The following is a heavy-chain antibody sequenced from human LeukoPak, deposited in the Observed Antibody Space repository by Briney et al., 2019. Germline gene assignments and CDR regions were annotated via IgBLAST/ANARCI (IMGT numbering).Heavy chain of an antibody. CDR3: ARVWRYDSSGYYYGGVDYYFDY. CDR2: IYHSGST. Sequence: SETLSLTCTVSGHSISSGYYWGWIRQPPGKGLEWIGSIYHSGSTYYNPSLKSRVTISVDTSKNQFSLKLSSVTAADTAVYYCARVWRYDSSGYYYGGVDYYFDYWGQGTLVTVSS. CDR1: GHSISSGYY. V-gene: IGHV4-38-2*02. D-gene: IGHD3-22*01. J-gene: IGHJ4*02.